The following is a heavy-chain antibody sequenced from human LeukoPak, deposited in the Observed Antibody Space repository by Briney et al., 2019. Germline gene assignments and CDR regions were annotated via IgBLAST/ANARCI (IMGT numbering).Heavy chain of an antibody. Sequence: SETLSLTCTVSGGSISNHYWTWIRQSPGKGLEWIGYIYSSGSTKYNPSLKSRVTISVDTSKNQFSLNLSSVTAADTALYYCARLPSGSSPFDYWGQGTLVTVSS. V-gene: IGHV4-59*08. J-gene: IGHJ4*02. CDR2: IYSSGST. CDR1: GGSISNHY. CDR3: ARLPSGSSPFDY. D-gene: IGHD3-10*01.